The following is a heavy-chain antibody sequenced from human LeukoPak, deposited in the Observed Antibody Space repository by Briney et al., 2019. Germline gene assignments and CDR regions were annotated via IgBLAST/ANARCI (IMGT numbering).Heavy chain of an antibody. Sequence: EASVKVSCKASGYTFTGYYIHWVRQAPGQGLEWMAWINPNSGVTNSAQRFQGRVTMTRDTSINTAYMELSRLRSDDAAVYYCARAAYGDPLDYWGQGTLVTVSS. CDR1: GYTFTGYY. D-gene: IGHD4-17*01. CDR2: INPNSGVT. V-gene: IGHV1-2*02. J-gene: IGHJ4*02. CDR3: ARAAYGDPLDY.